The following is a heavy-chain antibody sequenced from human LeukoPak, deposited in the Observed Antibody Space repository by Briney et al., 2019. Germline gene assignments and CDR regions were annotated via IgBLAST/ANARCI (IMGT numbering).Heavy chain of an antibody. CDR3: ARSPSPYSSGWYFDY. D-gene: IGHD6-19*01. CDR1: GDSVSSNSAA. Sequence: SQTLSLTCAISGDSVSSNSAAWNWIRQSPSRGLEWLGRTYYRSKWYSYYAPSVKSRITINPDTSKNQFSLQLNSVTPEDTAVYYCARSPSPYSSGWYFDYWGQGTLVTVSS. J-gene: IGHJ4*02. CDR2: TYYRSKWYS. V-gene: IGHV6-1*01.